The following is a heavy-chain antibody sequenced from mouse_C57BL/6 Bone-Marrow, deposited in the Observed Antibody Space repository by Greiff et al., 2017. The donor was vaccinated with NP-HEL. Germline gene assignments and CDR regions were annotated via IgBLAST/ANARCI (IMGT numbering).Heavy chain of an antibody. CDR1: GFTFSSYG. CDR3: ARTNYDWFAY. D-gene: IGHD2-4*01. CDR2: ISSGGSYT. V-gene: IGHV5-6*01. Sequence: EVHLVESGGDLVKPGGSLKLSCAASGFTFSSYGMSWVRQTPDKRLEWVATISSGGSYTYYPDSVQGRFTISRDNAKNTLYLQVRSLKSEDTAMSYCARTNYDWFAYWGQGTLVPVSA. J-gene: IGHJ3*01.